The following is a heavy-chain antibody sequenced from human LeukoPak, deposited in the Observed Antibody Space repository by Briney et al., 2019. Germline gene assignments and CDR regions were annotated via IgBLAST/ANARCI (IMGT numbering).Heavy chain of an antibody. CDR3: AKDGRYCSGGSCSNWFDP. V-gene: IGHV3-30*02. Sequence: PGGSLRLSCAASGFTFSSYGMHWVRQAPGKGLEWVAFIRYDGSNKYYADSVKGRFTTSRDNSKNTLYLQMNSLRAEDTAVYYCAKDGRYCSGGSCSNWFDPWGQGTLVTVSS. J-gene: IGHJ5*02. D-gene: IGHD2-15*01. CDR1: GFTFSSYG. CDR2: IRYDGSNK.